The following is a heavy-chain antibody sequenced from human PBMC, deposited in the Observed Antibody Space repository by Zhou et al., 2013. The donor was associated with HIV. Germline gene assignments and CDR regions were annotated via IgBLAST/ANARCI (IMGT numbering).Heavy chain of an antibody. CDR2: MAPXSDVT. CDR1: GYTFTDYY. V-gene: IGHV1-2*02. CDR3: ATYGPGYNWMYK. Sequence: QVQLVQSGAEVKKPGASVKVSCKASGYTFTDYYMHWVRQGPGQGLEWMGWMAPXSDVTKYTPKLQGRVTMTRDTSISTAYMELNSLTSDDTAVYYCATYGPGYNWMYKWGQGTLVTVSS. J-gene: IGHJ4*02. D-gene: IGHD1-20*01.